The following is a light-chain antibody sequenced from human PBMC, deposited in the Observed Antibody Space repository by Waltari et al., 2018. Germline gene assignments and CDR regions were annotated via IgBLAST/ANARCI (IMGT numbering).Light chain of an antibody. Sequence: DIVMTQSPDSLAVFLGERATINCKSSQSIFYRSNNKNHLAWYQQKSGQPPKLLIYGASTRESGVPDRFSGSGSGTDFTLTISSLQAEDVAVYFCQQYYSPPLTFGGGTKVEIK. V-gene: IGKV4-1*01. CDR1: QSIFYRSNNKNH. CDR2: GAS. J-gene: IGKJ4*01. CDR3: QQYYSPPLT.